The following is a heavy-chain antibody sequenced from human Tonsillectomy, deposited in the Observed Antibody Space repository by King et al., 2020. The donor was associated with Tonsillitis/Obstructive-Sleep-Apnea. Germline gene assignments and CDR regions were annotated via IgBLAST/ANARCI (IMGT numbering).Heavy chain of an antibody. CDR2: IYYSGSA. J-gene: IGHJ3*02. D-gene: IGHD2-8*01. CDR3: ARDMVLEAGGDAFDI. Sequence: QLQESGPGLVKPSETLSLSCTVSGASISSYHWSWIRQPPGKGLEWIGYIYYSGSANYNPSLKSRVTMSVDRSKNQFSLKLSSVTAADTAVYYCARDMVLEAGGDAFDIWGQGTMVTVSS. V-gene: IGHV4-59*01. CDR1: GASISSYH.